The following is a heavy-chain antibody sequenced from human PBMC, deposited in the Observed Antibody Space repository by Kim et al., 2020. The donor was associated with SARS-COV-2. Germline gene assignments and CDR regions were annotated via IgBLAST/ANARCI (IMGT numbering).Heavy chain of an antibody. J-gene: IGHJ5*02. V-gene: IGHV4-39*01. Sequence: SETLSLTCTVSGGSISSSSYYWGWIRQPPGKGLEWIGSIYYSGSTYYNPSLKSRVTISVDTSKNQFSLKLSSVTAADTAVYYCARPRLATAGWFDPWGQGTLVTVSS. CDR2: IYYSGST. CDR3: ARPRLATAGWFDP. CDR1: GGSISSSSYY. D-gene: IGHD3-9*01.